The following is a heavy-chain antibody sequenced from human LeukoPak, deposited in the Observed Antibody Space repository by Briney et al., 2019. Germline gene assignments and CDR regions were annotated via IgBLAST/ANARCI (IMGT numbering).Heavy chain of an antibody. CDR3: ARYYYGSGSYYITSSWFDP. CDR2: ISSSGSTI. CDR1: GFTFSSYS. D-gene: IGHD3-10*01. V-gene: IGHV3-48*04. Sequence: GGSLRLSCAASGFTFSSYSMNWVRQAPGKGLEWVSYISSSGSTIYYADSVEGRFTISRDNAKNSLYLQMNSLRAEDTAVYYCARYYYGSGSYYITSSWFDPWGQGILVTVSS. J-gene: IGHJ5*02.